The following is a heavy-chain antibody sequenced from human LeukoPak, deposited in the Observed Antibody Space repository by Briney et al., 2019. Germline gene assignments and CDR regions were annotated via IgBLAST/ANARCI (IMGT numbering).Heavy chain of an antibody. Sequence: VSGGSXSSSSYYWGWIRQPPGKGLEWTGSIYYSGSTYYNPSLKSRVTISVDTSKNQFSLKLSSVTAADTAVYYCARDHFRNDGDYWGQGTLVTVSS. CDR1: GGSXSSSSYY. CDR3: ARDHFRNDGDY. V-gene: IGHV4-39*07. J-gene: IGHJ4*02. CDR2: IYYSGST. D-gene: IGHD1-1*01.